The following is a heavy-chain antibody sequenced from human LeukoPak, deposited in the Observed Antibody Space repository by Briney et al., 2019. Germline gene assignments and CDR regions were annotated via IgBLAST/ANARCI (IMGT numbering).Heavy chain of an antibody. V-gene: IGHV4-30-4*08. J-gene: IGHJ4*02. D-gene: IGHD5-18*01. CDR2: IFYSGST. CDR3: ARGIYSYHVDY. Sequence: SETLSLTCSGSGGSINSAHFYWNWIRQPPGKGLEWVGYIFYSGSTYYNPSLQSRVTISLDAPKNQSSLSLSSVTAADTAVYYCARGIYSYHVDYWGQGILVTVSS. CDR1: GGSINSAHFY.